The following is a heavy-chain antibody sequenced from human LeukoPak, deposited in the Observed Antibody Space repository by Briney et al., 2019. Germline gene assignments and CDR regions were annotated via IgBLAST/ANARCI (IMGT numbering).Heavy chain of an antibody. CDR2: IKSKTDGGTT. CDR3: TTEHPQYYDSSGYGFFDY. CDR1: GFTFSNAW. Sequence: GGSLRLSCAASGFTFSNAWMIWVRQAPGKGLEWVGRIKSKTDGGTTDYAAPVKGRFTISRDDSKNTLYLQMNSLKTEDTAVYYCTTEHPQYYDSSGYGFFDYWGQGTLVTVSS. V-gene: IGHV3-15*01. J-gene: IGHJ4*02. D-gene: IGHD3-22*01.